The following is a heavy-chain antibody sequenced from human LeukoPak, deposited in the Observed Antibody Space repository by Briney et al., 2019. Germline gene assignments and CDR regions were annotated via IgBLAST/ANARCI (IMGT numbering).Heavy chain of an antibody. CDR3: ARILLVAVMD. D-gene: IGHD5-12*01. CDR2: IYTIGTT. J-gene: IGHJ4*02. Sequence: PGGSLRLSCAASGFTVSTNYMSWVRQAPGKWLEWVSLIYTIGTTYYADSVKGRFTISRDNSKNTLYLQMDSLRAEDTAVYYCARILLVAVMDWGQGTPVTVSS. V-gene: IGHV3-66*01. CDR1: GFTVSTNY.